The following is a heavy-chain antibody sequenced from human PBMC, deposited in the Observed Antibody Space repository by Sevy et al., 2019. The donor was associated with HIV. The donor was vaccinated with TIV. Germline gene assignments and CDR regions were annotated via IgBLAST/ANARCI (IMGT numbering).Heavy chain of an antibody. D-gene: IGHD3-3*01. CDR2: INSARRT. J-gene: IGHJ6*02. CDR3: ARYYDFWGMDV. Sequence: GGSLRLSCAASGFTVSSNYMNWVRQAPGRGLEWVSVINSARRTHYADSVKGRFTVSRDNTKNTLYLHMISPRAEDTAGYYCARYYDFWGMDVWGQGTTVTVSS. V-gene: IGHV3-53*01. CDR1: GFTVSSNY.